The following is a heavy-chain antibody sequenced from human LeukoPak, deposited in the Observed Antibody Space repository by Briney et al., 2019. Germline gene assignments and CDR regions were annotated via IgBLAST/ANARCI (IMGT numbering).Heavy chain of an antibody. Sequence: GASVKVSCKASGGTFSSYAISWVRQAPGQGLEWMGGFIPISGTADYAQKFQGRVTITADGSPSTAYMELSSLRSEDTAVYYCARDAGSGLLVSMGSWGEGKLVTVSS. CDR1: GGTFSSYA. CDR3: ARDAGSGLLVSMGS. V-gene: IGHV1-69*13. CDR2: FIPISGTA. J-gene: IGHJ4*02. D-gene: IGHD3-22*01.